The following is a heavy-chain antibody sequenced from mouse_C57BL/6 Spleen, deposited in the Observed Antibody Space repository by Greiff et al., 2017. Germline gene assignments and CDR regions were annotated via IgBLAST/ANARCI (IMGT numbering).Heavy chain of an antibody. CDR2: INYDGSST. J-gene: IGHJ2*01. V-gene: IGHV5-16*01. D-gene: IGHD2-1*01. CDR3: ARDVYGNYFDY. CDR1: GFTFSDYY. Sequence: EVKLMESEGGLVQPGSSMKLSCTASGFTFSDYYMAWVRQVPEKGLEWVANINYDGSSTYYLDSLKSRFIISRDNAKNILYLQMSSLKSEDTATYYCARDVYGNYFDYWGQGTTLTVSS.